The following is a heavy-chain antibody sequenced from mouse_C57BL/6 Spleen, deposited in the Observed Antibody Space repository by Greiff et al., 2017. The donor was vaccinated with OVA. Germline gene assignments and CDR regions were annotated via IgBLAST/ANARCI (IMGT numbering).Heavy chain of an antibody. CDR3: VTGTVYAMDY. CDR2: IHPNSGST. J-gene: IGHJ4*01. CDR1: GYTFTSYW. V-gene: IGHV1-64*01. D-gene: IGHD4-1*01. Sequence: QVQLQQPGAELVKPGASVKLSCKASGYTFTSYWMHWVKQRPGQGLEWIGMIHPNSGSTNYNEKFKSKATLTVDKSSSTAYMQLSSLTSDDSAVYYCVTGTVYAMDYWGQGTSVTVSS.